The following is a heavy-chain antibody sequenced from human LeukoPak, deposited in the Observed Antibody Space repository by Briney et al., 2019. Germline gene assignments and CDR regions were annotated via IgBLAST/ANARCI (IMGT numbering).Heavy chain of an antibody. J-gene: IGHJ4*02. CDR1: GFTFSSYA. Sequence: GGSLRLSCAASGFTFSSYAMSRVRQAPGKGLEWVSAISGSGGSTYYADSVKGRFTISRDNSKNTLYLQMNSLRAEDTAVYYCAKDQIGLKYSSGWYNYFDYWGQGTLVTVSS. CDR2: ISGSGGST. V-gene: IGHV3-23*01. D-gene: IGHD6-19*01. CDR3: AKDQIGLKYSSGWYNYFDY.